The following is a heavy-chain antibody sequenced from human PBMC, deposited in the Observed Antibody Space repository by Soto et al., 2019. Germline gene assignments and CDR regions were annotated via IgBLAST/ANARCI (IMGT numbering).Heavy chain of an antibody. CDR1: GFTFSSYG. D-gene: IGHD6-13*01. Sequence: GGSLRLSCAASGFTFSSYGMHWVRQAPGKGLEWVAVIWYDGSNKYYADSVKGRFTISRDNSKNTLYLQMNSLRAEDTAVYYCAREEQLVRGYYYYYGMDVWGQGTTVTVSS. V-gene: IGHV3-33*01. CDR2: IWYDGSNK. CDR3: AREEQLVRGYYYYYGMDV. J-gene: IGHJ6*02.